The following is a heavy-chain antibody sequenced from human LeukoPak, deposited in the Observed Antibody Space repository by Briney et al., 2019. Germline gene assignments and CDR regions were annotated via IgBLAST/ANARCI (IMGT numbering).Heavy chain of an antibody. V-gene: IGHV3-74*01. CDR1: GNYW. CDR3: VSFYETY. Sequence: GGSLRLSCAASGNYWMHWVRQAPGKGLVWVSHINGDGSWTTYADSVKGRFTISKDNAKNTVYLQMNNLRAEDTAVYYCVSFYETYWGRGTLVTVS. CDR2: INGDGSWT. D-gene: IGHD2-2*01. J-gene: IGHJ4*02.